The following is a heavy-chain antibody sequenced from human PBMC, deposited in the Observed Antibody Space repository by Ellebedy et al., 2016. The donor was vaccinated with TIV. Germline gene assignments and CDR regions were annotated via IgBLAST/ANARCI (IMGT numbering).Heavy chain of an antibody. D-gene: IGHD4-17*01. CDR2: INHSGST. V-gene: IGHV4-34*01. CDR3: ARGDYGDYAFDY. CDR1: GGSFSGYY. Sequence: SETLSLXXAVYGGSFSGYYWSWIRQPPGKGLEWIGEINHSGSTNYNPSLKSRVTISVDTSKNQFSLKLSSVTAADTAVYYCARGDYGDYAFDYWGQGTLVTVSS. J-gene: IGHJ4*02.